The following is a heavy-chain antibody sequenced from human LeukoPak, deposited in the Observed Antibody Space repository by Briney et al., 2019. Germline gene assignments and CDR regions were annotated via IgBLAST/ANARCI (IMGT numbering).Heavy chain of an antibody. V-gene: IGHV1-2*02. CDR3: ARGRLTAAGEIDY. CDR2: INPNSGGT. J-gene: IGHJ4*02. CDR1: GYTFTGYY. Sequence: ASVKVSCKASGYTFTGYYMHWVRQAPGQGLEWMGWINPNSGGTNYAQKFQGRVTMTRDTSISTAYMELSRLRSDDTAVYYCARGRLTAAGEIDYWGQGTLVTVSS. D-gene: IGHD6-13*01.